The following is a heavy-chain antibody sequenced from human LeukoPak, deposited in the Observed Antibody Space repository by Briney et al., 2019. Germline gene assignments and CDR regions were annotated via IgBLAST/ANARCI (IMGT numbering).Heavy chain of an antibody. CDR3: ARRYFDY. Sequence: GSLRLSCVVSGFIFSDYWMSWVRQAPGKGLEWVANIKQDGSAKHYVDSVKGRFTISRDNAKNSLYLQMNSLRAEDTAIYYCARRYFDYWGQGTLVTVSS. CDR2: IKQDGSAK. J-gene: IGHJ4*02. V-gene: IGHV3-7*03. CDR1: GFIFSDYW.